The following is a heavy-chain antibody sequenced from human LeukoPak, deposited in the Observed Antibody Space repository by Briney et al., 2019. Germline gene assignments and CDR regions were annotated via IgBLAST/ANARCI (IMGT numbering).Heavy chain of an antibody. V-gene: IGHV1-8*01. J-gene: IGHJ3*02. D-gene: IGHD6-19*01. Sequence: ASVKVSCKASGYTFTSYDINWVRQATGQGLEWMGWMNPNSGNTGYAQKFQGRVTMTRNTSISTAYMELSSLRSEDTAVYYCARVLAGSGWYDVFDIWAQGTMVTASS. CDR2: MNPNSGNT. CDR3: ARVLAGSGWYDVFDI. CDR1: GYTFTSYD.